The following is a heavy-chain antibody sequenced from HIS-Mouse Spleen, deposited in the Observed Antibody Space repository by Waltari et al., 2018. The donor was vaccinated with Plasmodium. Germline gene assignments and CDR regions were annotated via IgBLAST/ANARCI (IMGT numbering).Heavy chain of an antibody. Sequence: EVQLLESGGGLVQPGGSLRLSCAASGFTFSSYAMSWVRPAPGKGLGWVSVIIGSGGSTYYADSVKGRFTISRDNSKNTLYLQMNSLRAEDTAVYYCAKTIKYYDILTGYPFDYWGQGTLVTVSS. D-gene: IGHD3-9*01. CDR2: IIGSGGST. J-gene: IGHJ4*02. CDR3: AKTIKYYDILTGYPFDY. CDR1: GFTFSSYA. V-gene: IGHV3-23*01.